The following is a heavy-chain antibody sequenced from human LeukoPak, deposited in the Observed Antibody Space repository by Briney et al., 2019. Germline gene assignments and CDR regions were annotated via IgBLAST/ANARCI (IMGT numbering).Heavy chain of an antibody. CDR1: GYTFTGYY. CDR2: INPNSGGT. J-gene: IGHJ5*02. CDR3: ARGGRVTYYDFWSGYYNWFDP. D-gene: IGHD3-3*01. V-gene: IGHV1-2*02. Sequence: ASVKVSCKASGYTFTGYYMHWVRQAPGQGLEWMGWINPNSGGTNYAQKFQGRVTMTRDTSISTAYMELSRLRSDDTAVYYCARGGRVTYYDFWSGYYNWFDPWGQGTLVTVSS.